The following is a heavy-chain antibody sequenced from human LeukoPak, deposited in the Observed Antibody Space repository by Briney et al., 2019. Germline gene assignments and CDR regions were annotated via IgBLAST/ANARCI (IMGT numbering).Heavy chain of an antibody. V-gene: IGHV1-46*01. D-gene: IGHD6-13*01. CDR2: IDPSGGST. Sequence: GASVKVSCKASGYTFTSYYMHWVRQAPGQGLEWMGIIDPSGGSTSYAQKFQGRVTMTRDTSTSTVYMELSSLRSEDTAVYYCARDRQQLGTGLLFWGQGTLVTVSS. CDR3: ARDRQQLGTGLLF. J-gene: IGHJ4*02. CDR1: GYTFTSYY.